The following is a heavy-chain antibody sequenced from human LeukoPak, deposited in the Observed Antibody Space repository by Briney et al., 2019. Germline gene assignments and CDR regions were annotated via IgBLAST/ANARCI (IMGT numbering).Heavy chain of an antibody. Sequence: GGSLRLSCTASGFTFGDYAMSWVRQAPGKGLEWVGFIRSKAYGGTTEYAASVKGRFTISRDDSKSIAYLQMNSLKTEDTAVYYCTRDKDPPSDYWGQGTLVTVSS. CDR2: IRSKAYGGTT. V-gene: IGHV3-49*04. D-gene: IGHD2-15*01. CDR3: TRDKDPPSDY. CDR1: GFTFGDYA. J-gene: IGHJ4*02.